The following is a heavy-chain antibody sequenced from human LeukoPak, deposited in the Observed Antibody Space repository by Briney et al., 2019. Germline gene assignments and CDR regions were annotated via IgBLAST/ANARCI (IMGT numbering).Heavy chain of an antibody. J-gene: IGHJ4*02. D-gene: IGHD6-6*01. CDR3: ARRGGSSSRRSPIDY. V-gene: IGHV3-7*01. CDR1: GFTFSDYW. CDR2: IKQDGSQR. Sequence: GGSLRLSCTASGFTFSDYWMTWVRQAAGKGPEWVANIKQDGSQRYYVESVRGRFTISRDNTKNSLFLQMNGLRAEETAVYYCARRGGSSSRRSPIDYWGQGTLVTVSS.